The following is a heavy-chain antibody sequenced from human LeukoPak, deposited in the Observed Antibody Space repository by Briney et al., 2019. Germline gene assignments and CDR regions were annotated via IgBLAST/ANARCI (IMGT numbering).Heavy chain of an antibody. V-gene: IGHV1-69*06. CDR1: GDTFSSSA. Sequence: SVKVSCKASGDTFSSSAINWVRQAPGQGLEWMGGIIPIFGTASYAQKFQGRVTITADKSTTTAYMELSSLTSEDTAMYYCARGEGSGWYIFGVEHWGQGTLVTVPS. J-gene: IGHJ5*02. CDR2: IIPIFGTA. D-gene: IGHD6-19*01. CDR3: ARGEGSGWYIFGVEH.